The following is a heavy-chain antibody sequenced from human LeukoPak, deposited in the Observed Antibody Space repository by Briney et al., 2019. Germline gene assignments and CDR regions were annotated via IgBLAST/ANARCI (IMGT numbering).Heavy chain of an antibody. CDR2: SDPEDGET. Sequence: ASVKVSCKVSGYTLTELSMHWVRQAPGKGLEWMGGSDPEDGETIYAQKFQGRVTMTEDTSTDTAYMELSSLRSEDTAVYYCATVSYEDDYGDYVFQHWGQGTLVAVSS. CDR3: ATVSYEDDYGDYVFQH. V-gene: IGHV1-24*01. J-gene: IGHJ1*01. CDR1: GYTLTELS. D-gene: IGHD4-17*01.